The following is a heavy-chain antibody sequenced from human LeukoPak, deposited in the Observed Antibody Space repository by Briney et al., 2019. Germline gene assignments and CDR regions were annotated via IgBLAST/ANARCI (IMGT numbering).Heavy chain of an antibody. CDR2: IKQDGSEK. CDR3: VRAMDY. D-gene: IGHD2-2*01. CDR1: GFTFSSYW. Sequence: QTGGSLRLSCAASGFTFSSYWMNWVRQAPGEGLEWVANIKQDGSEKYYVDSVKGRFTISRDNAKNSLFLQMNSLRVEDTAVYYCVRAMDYWGQGTLVTVSS. V-gene: IGHV3-7*03. J-gene: IGHJ4*02.